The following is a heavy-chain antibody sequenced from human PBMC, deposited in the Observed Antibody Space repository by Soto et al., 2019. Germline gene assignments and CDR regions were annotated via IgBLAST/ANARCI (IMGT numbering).Heavy chain of an antibody. Sequence: ASVKVSCKASGYTFTSYAMHWVRQAPGQRLEWMGGINAGNGNTKYAQKDQGRVTITRDTPASTAYMELSSRRSEGTAVFYYATDLPPVAHWGQGTLVTVSS. CDR1: GYTFTSYA. J-gene: IGHJ1*01. V-gene: IGHV1-3*01. CDR3: ATDLPPVAH. CDR2: INAGNGNT.